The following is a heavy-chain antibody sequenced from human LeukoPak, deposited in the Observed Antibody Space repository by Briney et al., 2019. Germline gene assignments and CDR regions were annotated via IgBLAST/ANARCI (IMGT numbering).Heavy chain of an antibody. V-gene: IGHV3-23*01. J-gene: IGHJ4*02. D-gene: IGHD6-6*01. CDR3: ARDWSEAARTMWEFDY. CDR2: IIGGGGST. Sequence: GGSLRLSCAASGFTFTNYAMSWVRQAPGEGREWVSGIIGGGGSTYYADSVKGRFTISRDNTKNTLYLQINRVRAEDTAVYYCARDWSEAARTMWEFDYWGQGSLVTVSS. CDR1: GFTFTNYA.